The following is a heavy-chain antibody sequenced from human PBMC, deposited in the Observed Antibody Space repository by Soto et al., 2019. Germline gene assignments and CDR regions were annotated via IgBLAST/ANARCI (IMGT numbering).Heavy chain of an antibody. Sequence: GGSLRLSCAASGFTFDDYAMHWVRQAPGKGLEWVSGISWNSGSIGYADSVKGRFTISRDNAKNSLYLQMNSLRAEDTALYYCAKDIGIAEAGSFDYWGQVTVVTVSS. CDR2: ISWNSGSI. V-gene: IGHV3-9*01. J-gene: IGHJ4*02. CDR3: AKDIGIAEAGSFDY. CDR1: GFTFDDYA. D-gene: IGHD6-19*01.